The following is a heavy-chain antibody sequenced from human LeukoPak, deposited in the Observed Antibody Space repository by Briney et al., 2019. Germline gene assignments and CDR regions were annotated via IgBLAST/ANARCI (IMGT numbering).Heavy chain of an antibody. Sequence: ASVKVSCKASGYTFTSYDINWVRQAAGQGLEWMGWTNPNSGNTGSAQKFQGRVTMTRDTSITTAYMELSSLGSEDTAVYYCARVDGSVDYWGQGTLVTVSS. CDR1: GYTFTSYD. J-gene: IGHJ4*02. V-gene: IGHV1-8*01. CDR3: ARVDGSVDY. D-gene: IGHD3-10*01. CDR2: TNPNSGNT.